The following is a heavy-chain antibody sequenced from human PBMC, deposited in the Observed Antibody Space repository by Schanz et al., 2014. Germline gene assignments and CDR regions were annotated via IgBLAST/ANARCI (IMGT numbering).Heavy chain of an antibody. D-gene: IGHD6-19*01. CDR3: ARGSQWLVMGMTNYFDY. Sequence: VQLVESGGALVQPGGSLRLSCSASGFTFSDHWMSWVRQPPGKGLEWVANIKGDSSEKNYVDSVKGRFTLSRDNAKNSMYLQMNSLRVEDTAVYYCARGSQWLVMGMTNYFDYWGQGSLVTVSS. CDR2: IKGDSSEK. J-gene: IGHJ4*02. CDR1: GFTFSDHW. V-gene: IGHV3-7*03.